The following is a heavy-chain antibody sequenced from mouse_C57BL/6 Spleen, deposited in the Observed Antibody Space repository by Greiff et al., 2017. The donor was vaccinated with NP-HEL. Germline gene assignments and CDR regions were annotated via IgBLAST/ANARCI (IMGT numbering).Heavy chain of an antibody. Sequence: VESGGGLVKPGGSLKLSCAASGFTFSSYAMSWVRQTPEKRLEWVATISDGGSYTYYPDNVKGRFTISRDNAKNNLYLQMSHLKSEDTAMYYCARETAQTWFAYWGQGTLVTVSA. J-gene: IGHJ3*01. CDR3: ARETAQTWFAY. D-gene: IGHD3-2*02. CDR1: GFTFSSYA. CDR2: ISDGGSYT. V-gene: IGHV5-4*01.